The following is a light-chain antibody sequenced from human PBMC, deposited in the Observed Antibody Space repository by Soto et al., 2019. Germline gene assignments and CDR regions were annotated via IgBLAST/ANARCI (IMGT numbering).Light chain of an antibody. J-gene: IGKJ2*01. CDR2: AAS. V-gene: IGKV3D-20*01. Sequence: EIVLTQSPATLSLSPGERATLSCGASQSVSSSYLAWYQQKPGLAPRLLIYAASSRATGIPDGFSGSGSGTDVTLTISRLEPEDFAVYYCQQYGSSPPYTFGQGTKLEIK. CDR1: QSVSSSY. CDR3: QQYGSSPPYT.